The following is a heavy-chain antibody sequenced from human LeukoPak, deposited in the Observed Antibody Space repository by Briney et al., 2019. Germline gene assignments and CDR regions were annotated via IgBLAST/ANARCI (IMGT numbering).Heavy chain of an antibody. J-gene: IGHJ5*02. V-gene: IGHV1-69*05. Sequence: SVKVSCKASGGTFSSYAISWVRQAPGQGLEWMGGIIPIFGTANYAQKSQGRVTITTDESTSTAYMELSSLRSEDTAVYYCARSPVVPAAAWFDPWGQGTLVTVSS. CDR1: GGTFSSYA. D-gene: IGHD2-2*01. CDR3: ARSPVVPAAAWFDP. CDR2: IIPIFGTA.